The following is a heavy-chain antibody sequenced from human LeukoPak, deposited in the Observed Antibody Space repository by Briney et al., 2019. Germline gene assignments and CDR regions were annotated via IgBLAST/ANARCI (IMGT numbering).Heavy chain of an antibody. CDR2: INHSGST. V-gene: IGHV4-4*02. D-gene: IGHD4-23*01. CDR3: ARDHGIGGRPPTY. CDR1: GGSISSGNL. J-gene: IGHJ4*02. Sequence: PSETLSLTCAVSGGSISSGNLCSWVRPPPGKGLEWTGEINHSGSTNYNPSLKSRVTISVDKSKNQFSLKLTSVTAADTAFYYCARDHGIGGRPPTYWGQGTLVTVSS.